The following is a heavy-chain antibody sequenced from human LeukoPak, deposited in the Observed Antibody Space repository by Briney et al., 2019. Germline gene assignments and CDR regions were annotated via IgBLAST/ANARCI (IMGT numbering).Heavy chain of an antibody. V-gene: IGHV3-23*01. CDR2: ISGSGGST. D-gene: IGHD3-16*02. Sequence: GGSLRLSCAASGFTFSSYAMSWVRQAPGKGLEWVSAISGSGGSTYYADSVKGRFTISRDNSKNTLYLQMNSLRAEDTAVYYCAREELNVWGSYRNDAFDIWGQGTMVTVSS. J-gene: IGHJ3*02. CDR3: AREELNVWGSYRNDAFDI. CDR1: GFTFSSYA.